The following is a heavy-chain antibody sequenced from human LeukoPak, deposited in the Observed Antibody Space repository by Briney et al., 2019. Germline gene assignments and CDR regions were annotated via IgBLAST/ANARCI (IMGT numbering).Heavy chain of an antibody. CDR3: AREGQSIFDY. CDR1: GFTFSTYS. J-gene: IGHJ4*02. V-gene: IGHV3-48*01. D-gene: IGHD6-6*01. Sequence: GGSLRLSCAVSGFTFSTYSMNWVRQAPGKGLEWISFIRHDSSDIYYADSVKGRFTISRDNSKNTLYLQMNSLRAEDTAVYYCAREGQSIFDYWGQGTLVTVSS. CDR2: IRHDSSDI.